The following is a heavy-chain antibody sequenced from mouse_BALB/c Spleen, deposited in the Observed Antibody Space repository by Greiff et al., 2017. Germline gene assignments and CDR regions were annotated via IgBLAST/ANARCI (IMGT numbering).Heavy chain of an antibody. J-gene: IGHJ3*01. CDR2: IWGGGST. V-gene: IGHV2-6-5*01. D-gene: IGHD1-1*01. Sequence: MQRVESGPGLVAPSQSLSITCTVSGFSLTDYGVSWIRQPPGKGLEWLGVIWGGGSTYYNSALKSRLSISKDNSKSQVFLKMNSLQTDDTAMYYCAKHDYYGSSPFAYWGQGTLVTVSA. CDR1: GFSLTDYG. CDR3: AKHDYYGSSPFAY.